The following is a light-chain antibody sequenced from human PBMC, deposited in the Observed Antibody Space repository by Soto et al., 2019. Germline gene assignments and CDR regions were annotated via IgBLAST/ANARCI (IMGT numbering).Light chain of an antibody. CDR1: SSNIGSNN. CDR2: CDN. CDR3: ASWDDSMNRVG. Sequence: QSVLTQPPSVSGTPGQRVTISCSGSSSNIGSNNVTWYQQLPGTAPKLLIYCDNQRPSGVSDRFSGSKSGNTASLAISGLQSEDEADYYCASWDDSMNRVGFGGGTKLTVL. J-gene: IGLJ3*02. V-gene: IGLV1-44*01.